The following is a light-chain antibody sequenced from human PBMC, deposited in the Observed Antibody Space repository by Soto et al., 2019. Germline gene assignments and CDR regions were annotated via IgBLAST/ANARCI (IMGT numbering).Light chain of an antibody. Sequence: DIQMTQSLPTLSASVGDRVTITCQASQDIGNFWSWYQQKPGKVPKLLIFDASNLETGVPSRFSGSGSGTDFTFTISSLQPEDIETYYCPQYDNLPLTFGGGTTVDIK. V-gene: IGKV1-33*01. CDR2: DAS. CDR3: PQYDNLPLT. CDR1: QDIGNF. J-gene: IGKJ4*01.